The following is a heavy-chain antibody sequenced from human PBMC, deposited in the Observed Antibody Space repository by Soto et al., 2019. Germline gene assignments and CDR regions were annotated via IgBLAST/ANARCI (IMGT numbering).Heavy chain of an antibody. Sequence: PGESLKISCKGSGYSFTSYWIGWVRQMPGKGLEWMGIIYPGDSDTRYSPSFQGQVTISADKSISTAYLQMNSLKTEDTAVYYCTTLPCRWSGYGMDVWGQGTTVTVSS. V-gene: IGHV5-51*01. CDR3: TTLPCRWSGYGMDV. D-gene: IGHD3-3*01. CDR1: GYSFTSYW. J-gene: IGHJ6*02. CDR2: IYPGDSDT.